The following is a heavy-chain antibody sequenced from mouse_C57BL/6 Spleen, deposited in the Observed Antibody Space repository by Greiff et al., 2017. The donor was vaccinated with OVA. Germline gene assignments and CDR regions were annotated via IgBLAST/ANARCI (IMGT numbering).Heavy chain of an antibody. V-gene: IGHV1-82*01. J-gene: IGHJ2*01. CDR1: GYAFSSSW. Sequence: VQLQQSGPELVKPGASVKISCKASGYAFSSSWMNWVKQRPGKGLEWIGRIYPGDGDTNYNGKFKGKATLTADKSSSTAYMQLSSLTSEDSAVYFCARKIYYGSSPFDYWGQGTTLTVSS. D-gene: IGHD1-1*01. CDR3: ARKIYYGSSPFDY. CDR2: IYPGDGDT.